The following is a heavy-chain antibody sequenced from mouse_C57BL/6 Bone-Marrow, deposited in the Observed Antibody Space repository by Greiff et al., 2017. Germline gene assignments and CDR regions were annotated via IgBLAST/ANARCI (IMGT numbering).Heavy chain of an antibody. CDR1: GYTFTDYE. V-gene: IGHV1-15*01. CDR2: IDPETGGT. CDR3: TRHSDYYGSSYGY. Sequence: QVQLQQSGAELVRPGASVTLSCKASGYTFTDYEMHWVKQTPVHGLEWIGAIDPETGGTAYNQKFKGKAILTADKSSSTAYMELRSLTSEDSAVYYCTRHSDYYGSSYGYWGQGTTLTGSS. J-gene: IGHJ2*01. D-gene: IGHD1-1*01.